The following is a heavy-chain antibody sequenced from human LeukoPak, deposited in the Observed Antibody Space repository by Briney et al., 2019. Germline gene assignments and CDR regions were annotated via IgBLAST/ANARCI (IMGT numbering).Heavy chain of an antibody. CDR2: INPNSGGT. J-gene: IGHJ4*02. CDR1: GYTFTGYY. D-gene: IGHD3-3*01. V-gene: IGHV1-2*06. Sequence: EASVKVSCKASGYTFTGYYMHWVRQAPGQGLEWMGRINPNSGGTNYAQKFQGRVTMTRDTSISTAYMELSRLRSDDTAVYYCARDHGPYDFWSGYWIWYFDYWGQGTLVTVSS. CDR3: ARDHGPYDFWSGYWIWYFDY.